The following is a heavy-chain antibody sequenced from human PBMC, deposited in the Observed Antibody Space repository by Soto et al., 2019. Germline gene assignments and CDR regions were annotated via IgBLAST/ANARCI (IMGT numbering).Heavy chain of an antibody. V-gene: IGHV1-69*01. CDR2: IIPIFGTA. CDR1: GGTFSSYA. D-gene: IGHD2-2*01. CDR3: ARGGWIVVVPAAIPNWFDP. Sequence: QVQLVQSGAEVKKPGSSVKVSCKASGGTFSSYAISWVRQAPGQGLEWMGGIIPIFGTANYAQKFQGRVTITADESTSTAYMELSSLRSEDTAVYYCARGGWIVVVPAAIPNWFDPWGQGTLVTVSS. J-gene: IGHJ5*02.